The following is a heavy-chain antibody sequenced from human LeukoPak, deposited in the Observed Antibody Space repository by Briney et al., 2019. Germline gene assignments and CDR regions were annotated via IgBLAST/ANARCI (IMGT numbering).Heavy chain of an antibody. V-gene: IGHV1-46*01. J-gene: IGHJ5*02. CDR2: INPSGGST. D-gene: IGHD5-12*01. CDR1: GYTFTSYY. Sequence: ASVKVSCKASGYTFTSYYMHWVRQAPGQGLEWMGIINPSGGSTSYAQKFQGRVTMTRDMSTSTVHMELRSLRSDDTAVYYCARGREWLRFDPWGQGTLVTVSS. CDR3: ARGREWLRFDP.